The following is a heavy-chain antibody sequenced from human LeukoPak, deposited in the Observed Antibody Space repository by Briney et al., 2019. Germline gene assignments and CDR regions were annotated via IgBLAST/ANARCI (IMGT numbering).Heavy chain of an antibody. CDR3: ARDSTPNGDYAFDI. Sequence: SETLSLTCTVSGGSISSYYCSWIRQPPGKGLEWIGYIYYSGSTNYNPSLKSRVTISVDTSKNQFSLKLSSVTAADTAVYYCARDSTPNGDYAFDIWGQGTMVTVSS. CDR2: IYYSGST. J-gene: IGHJ3*02. CDR1: GGSISSYY. D-gene: IGHD4-17*01. V-gene: IGHV4-59*01.